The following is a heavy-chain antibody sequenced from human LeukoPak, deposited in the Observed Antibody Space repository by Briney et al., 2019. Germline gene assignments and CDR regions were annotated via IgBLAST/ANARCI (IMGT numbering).Heavy chain of an antibody. CDR2: LDSDGNT. CDR1: GFTVITND. V-gene: IGHV3-53*01. J-gene: IGHJ4*02. D-gene: IGHD1-14*01. CDR3: ARGVEPLAANTLAY. Sequence: GGSLRLSCAASGFTVITNDMTWVRQAPGKGLEWVSVLDSDGNTKYADSVQGRFTISRDNSKNTLYLEMNSLSPDDTAVYYCARGVEPLAANTLAYWGQGALVTVSS.